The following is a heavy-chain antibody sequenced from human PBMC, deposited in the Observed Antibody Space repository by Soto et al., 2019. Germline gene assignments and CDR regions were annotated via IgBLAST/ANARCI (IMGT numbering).Heavy chain of an antibody. V-gene: IGHV3-7*01. J-gene: IGHJ4*02. Sequence: EVQLVESGGGLVQPGGSLRLSCAASGFTFSSYWMSWVRQAPGKGLEWVANIKQDGSEKYYVDSVKGRFTISRDNAKKSLYLQMNSLRAEDTAVYYCARVGTYDFWSGYLDYWGQGTLVTVSS. CDR2: IKQDGSEK. D-gene: IGHD3-3*01. CDR3: ARVGTYDFWSGYLDY. CDR1: GFTFSSYW.